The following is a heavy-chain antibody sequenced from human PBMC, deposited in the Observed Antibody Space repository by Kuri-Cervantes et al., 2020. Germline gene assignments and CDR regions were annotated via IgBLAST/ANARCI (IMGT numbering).Heavy chain of an antibody. V-gene: IGHV4-34*01. CDR3: ASAFFGLVITPYFDY. D-gene: IGHD3/OR15-3a*01. CDR1: GFTFSNAW. CDR2: INHRGST. Sequence: GSLRLSCAASGFTFSNAWMSWVRQAPGKGLEWIGEINHRGSTNYNPSLMGRVTISGDTSKKQFSLNLNSVTAADTAVYYCASAFFGLVITPYFDYWGQGTQVTVSS. J-gene: IGHJ4*02.